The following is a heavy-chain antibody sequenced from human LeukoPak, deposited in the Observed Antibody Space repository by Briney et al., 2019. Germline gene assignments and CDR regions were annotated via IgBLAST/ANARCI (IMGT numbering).Heavy chain of an antibody. CDR2: ISAYNGNT. J-gene: IGHJ4*02. D-gene: IGHD3-3*01. CDR1: GYTFTSYG. Sequence: ASVKVSCKASGYTFTSYGISWVRQAPGQGLEWMGWISAYNGNTNYAQKLQGRVTMTTDTSTSTAYMELRSLRSDDTAVYYCARRGSTYYDFWSGPPTAEAEDCWGQGTLVTVSS. CDR3: ARRGSTYYDFWSGPPTAEAEDC. V-gene: IGHV1-18*01.